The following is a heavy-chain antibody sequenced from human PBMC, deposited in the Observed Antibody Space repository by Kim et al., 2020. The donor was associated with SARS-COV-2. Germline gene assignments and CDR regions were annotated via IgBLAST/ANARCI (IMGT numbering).Heavy chain of an antibody. D-gene: IGHD3-22*01. J-gene: IGHJ3*02. V-gene: IGHV3-30*01. CDR3: ARGRYYDSSGLDAFDI. Sequence: VKGRFTISRDNSKNTLYLQMNSLRAEDTAVYYCARGRYYDSSGLDAFDIWGQGTMVTVSS.